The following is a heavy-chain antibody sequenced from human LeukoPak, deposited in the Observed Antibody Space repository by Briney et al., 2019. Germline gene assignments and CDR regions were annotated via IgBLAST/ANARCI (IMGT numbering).Heavy chain of an antibody. J-gene: IGHJ6*03. CDR1: GGSFSGYY. D-gene: IGHD3-3*01. CDR3: ARHEFPPISEWLGDYYYMDV. Sequence: PSETLSLTCAVYGGSFSGYYWSWIRQPPGKGLEWIGEINHSGSTNYNPSLKSRVTISVDTSKNQFSLKLSSVTAADTAVYYCARHEFPPISEWLGDYYYMDVWGKGTTVTVSS. CDR2: INHSGST. V-gene: IGHV4-34*01.